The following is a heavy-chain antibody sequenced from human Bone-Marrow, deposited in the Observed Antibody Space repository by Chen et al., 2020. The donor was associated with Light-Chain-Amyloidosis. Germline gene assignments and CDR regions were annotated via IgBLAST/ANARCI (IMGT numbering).Heavy chain of an antibody. Sequence: QVQLVQSGTEVKKPGASVKVSCKTSGYTFTNYDINWVRQATGQGLEWMGWMNPNNADTSYAQKFQGRITMTRNSFVTTAFMELSRLNSDDTAIYYCARRRSFVAVPTCYYYYLDVWGKGTTVTVSS. J-gene: IGHJ6*03. V-gene: IGHV1-8*01. D-gene: IGHD2-2*01. CDR1: GYTFTNYD. CDR2: MNPNNADT. CDR3: ARRRSFVAVPTCYYYYLDV.